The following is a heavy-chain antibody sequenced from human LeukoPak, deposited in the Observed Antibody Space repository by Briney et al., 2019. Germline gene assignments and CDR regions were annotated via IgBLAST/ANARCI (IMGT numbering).Heavy chain of an antibody. Sequence: SETLSLTCTVSGGSISSGSYYWSWIRQPPGKGLEWIGSIYHSGSTYYNPSLKSRVTISVDTSKNQFSLKLSSVTAADTAVYYCAGLKEMVVAAWGQGTLVTVSS. J-gene: IGHJ4*02. CDR1: GGSISSGSYY. D-gene: IGHD2-15*01. CDR3: AGLKEMVVAA. CDR2: IYHSGST. V-gene: IGHV4-39*07.